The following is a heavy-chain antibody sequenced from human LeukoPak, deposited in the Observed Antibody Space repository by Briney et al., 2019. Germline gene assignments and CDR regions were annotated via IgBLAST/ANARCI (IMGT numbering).Heavy chain of an antibody. CDR1: GFTFGTSG. CDR3: AKETYSSLGY. D-gene: IGHD6-13*01. J-gene: IGHJ4*02. Sequence: PGGSLRLSCAASGFTFGTSGMHWVRQAPGKGLEWVAFIRFDGTNKYYADSVKGRFTISRDNSKNTVYLQMNSLRGEDTAVYYCAKETYSSLGYWGQGTLVTVSS. CDR2: IRFDGTNK. V-gene: IGHV3-30*02.